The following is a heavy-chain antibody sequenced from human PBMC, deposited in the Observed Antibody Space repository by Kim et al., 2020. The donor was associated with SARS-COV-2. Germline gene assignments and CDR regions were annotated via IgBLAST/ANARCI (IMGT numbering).Heavy chain of an antibody. CDR1: GFTFSSYA. CDR3: ARIAEAVKDGFDI. Sequence: GGSLRLSCAASGFTFSSYAMSWVRQAPGKGLEWVSVIYSGYRSTYYADSVKDRFTVSGDDSKNTLYLQMNTLRAEDTAVYYCARIAEAVKDGFDIWGQGTLVTVSS. J-gene: IGHJ3*02. D-gene: IGHD6-13*01. CDR2: IYSGYRST. V-gene: IGHV3-23*03.